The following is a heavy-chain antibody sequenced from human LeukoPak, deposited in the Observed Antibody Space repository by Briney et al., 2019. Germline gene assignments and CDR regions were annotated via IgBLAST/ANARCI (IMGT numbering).Heavy chain of an antibody. CDR1: GGTFSSYA. D-gene: IGHD2-15*01. J-gene: IGHJ3*02. CDR3: ARRAECCGGRCYSVYFDI. CDR2: IIPIFGTA. V-gene: IGHV1-69*06. Sequence: SVKVSCKASGGTFSSYAISWVRQAPGQGLEWMGGIIPIFGTANYAQKFQGRVTITADKSTSTAYMELSSLRSDDTAVYYCARRAECCGGRCYSVYFDIWGQGTLVTVSS.